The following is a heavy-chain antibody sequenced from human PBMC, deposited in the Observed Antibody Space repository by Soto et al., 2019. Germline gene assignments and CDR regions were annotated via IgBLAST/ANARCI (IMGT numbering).Heavy chain of an antibody. CDR2: IGAADDP. J-gene: IGHJ6*02. Sequence: QLVESGGGLTQAGGSLRLSCVGSGFFFNNYDMHWVRQVRGKGLEWVSAIGAADDPYYSVSVKGRFIVSRDNAQKSLYLKMNNLRAADAVVYFCASAYTGHLPRRGDYYYALDVWGRGTTVTVSS. CDR3: ASAYTGHLPRRGDYYYALDV. D-gene: IGHD4-4*01. V-gene: IGHV3-13*05. CDR1: GFFFNNYD.